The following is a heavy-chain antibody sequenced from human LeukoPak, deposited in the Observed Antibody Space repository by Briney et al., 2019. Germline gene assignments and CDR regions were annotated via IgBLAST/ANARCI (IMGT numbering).Heavy chain of an antibody. Sequence: GGSLRLSCAASGFTFSDHYMSWIRQAPGKGLEWVSYISSSGSTIYYADSVKGRFTISRDNAKNSLYLQMNSLRAEDTAVYYCARVKDTVVTPADYWGQGTLVTVSS. CDR2: ISSSGSTI. J-gene: IGHJ4*02. CDR3: ARVKDTVVTPADY. CDR1: GFTFSDHY. D-gene: IGHD4-23*01. V-gene: IGHV3-11*01.